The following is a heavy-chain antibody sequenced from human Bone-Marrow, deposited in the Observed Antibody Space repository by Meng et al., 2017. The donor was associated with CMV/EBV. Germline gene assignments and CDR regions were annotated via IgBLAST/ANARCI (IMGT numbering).Heavy chain of an antibody. D-gene: IGHD3-3*01. Sequence: ASVKVSCKISGNIFNDYFMHWVRQAPGQGLEWMGIINPSSGSTSYAQKFQGRVTMTRDTSTSTVYMELSSLRSEDTAVYYCARDRVSGYYDFWSGFDAFDIWGQGTMVTVSS. V-gene: IGHV1-46*02. CDR2: INPSSGST. CDR3: ARDRVSGYYDFWSGFDAFDI. CDR1: GNIFNDYF. J-gene: IGHJ3*02.